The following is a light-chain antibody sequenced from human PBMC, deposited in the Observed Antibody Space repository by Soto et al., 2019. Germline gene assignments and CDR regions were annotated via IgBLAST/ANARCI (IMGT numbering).Light chain of an antibody. CDR3: QQYNYFWA. CDR2: DAS. J-gene: IGKJ1*01. CDR1: QSINNW. V-gene: IGKV1-5*01. Sequence: DIQMTQSPSTLSASVGDRVTITCRASQSINNWLAWYQQKPGKAPNLLIYDASNLESGVPSRFSGGGSGTEFSLTISSLQPDDFATYYCQQYNYFWAFGQGTKVDIK.